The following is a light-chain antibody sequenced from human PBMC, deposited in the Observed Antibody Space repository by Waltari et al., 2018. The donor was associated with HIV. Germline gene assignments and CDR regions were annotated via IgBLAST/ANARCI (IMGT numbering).Light chain of an antibody. CDR1: SPNIGAGYD. J-gene: IGLJ1*01. Sequence: QSVLTQPPSVPGAPGQRVTIPCTGSSPNIGAGYDEHWYQQLPGTAPKLLIYGNSNRPSGVPDRFSGSKSGTSASLAITGLQAEDEADYYCQSYDSSLSGYVFGTGTKVTVL. CDR3: QSYDSSLSGYV. CDR2: GNS. V-gene: IGLV1-40*01.